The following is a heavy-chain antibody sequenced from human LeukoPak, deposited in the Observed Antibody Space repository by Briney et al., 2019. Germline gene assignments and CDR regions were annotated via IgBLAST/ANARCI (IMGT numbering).Heavy chain of an antibody. Sequence: SETLSLTCAVYGGSFSGYYWSWIRQPPGKGLEWIGEINHRGSTNYNPSLKSRVTISVDTSKNQFSLKLSSVTAADTAVYYCASAGSRYYYYGMDVWGKGTTVTVSS. J-gene: IGHJ6*04. D-gene: IGHD3-10*01. CDR1: GGSFSGYY. CDR2: INHRGST. V-gene: IGHV4-34*01. CDR3: ASAGSRYYYYGMDV.